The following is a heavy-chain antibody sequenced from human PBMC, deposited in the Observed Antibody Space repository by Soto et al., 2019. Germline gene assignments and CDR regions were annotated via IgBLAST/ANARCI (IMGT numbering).Heavy chain of an antibody. J-gene: IGHJ4*02. Sequence: ASVKVSCKASGYTFTSYGISWVRQAPGQGLEWMGWISAYNGNTNYAQKLQGRVTMTTDTSTSTAYMELRSLRSDDTAVYHCARGAWISGSGYFPNNFDYWGQGTLVTVSS. D-gene: IGHD3-3*01. CDR3: ARGAWISGSGYFPNNFDY. V-gene: IGHV1-18*01. CDR1: GYTFTSYG. CDR2: ISAYNGNT.